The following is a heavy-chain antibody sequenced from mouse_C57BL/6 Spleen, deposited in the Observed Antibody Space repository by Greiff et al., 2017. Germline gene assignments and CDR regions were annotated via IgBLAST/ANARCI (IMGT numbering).Heavy chain of an antibody. CDR2: INYDGSST. Sequence: EVQLVESEGGLVQPGSSMKLSCTASGFTFSDYYMAWVRQVPEKGLEWVANINYDGSSTYYLDSLKSRFILSRDNAKTVLYLQMSSLKSEDTATYYCARGSRGNSFDYWGQGTTLTVSS. V-gene: IGHV5-16*01. CDR3: ARGSRGNSFDY. J-gene: IGHJ2*01. CDR1: GFTFSDYY.